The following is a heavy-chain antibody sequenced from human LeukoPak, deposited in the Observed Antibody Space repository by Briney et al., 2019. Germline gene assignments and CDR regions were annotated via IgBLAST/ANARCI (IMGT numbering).Heavy chain of an antibody. CDR1: GGSISSYY. CDR3: ARAPGSTVTTTYRYYYYGMDV. V-gene: IGHV4-59*01. Sequence: SETLSLTCTVSGGSISSYYWSWIRQPPGKGLEWIGYIYYSGSTNYNPSLKSRVTISVDTSKNRFSLKLSSVTAADTAVYYCARAPGSTVTTTYRYYYYGMDVWGQGTTVTVSS. J-gene: IGHJ6*02. D-gene: IGHD4-17*01. CDR2: IYYSGST.